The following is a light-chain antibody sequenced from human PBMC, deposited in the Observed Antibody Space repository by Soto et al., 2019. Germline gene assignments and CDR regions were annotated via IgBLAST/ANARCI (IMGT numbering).Light chain of an antibody. J-gene: IGKJ5*01. V-gene: IGKV3D-15*01. CDR1: QSVGRR. Sequence: EILVTMSPYTXSVPPNKGADVAWRASQSVGRRVAWYQQKFGNPNXLXXXETSTRDNGIPDSFSGSGSGTDFTLRIRSRNHGDVASYSCPQYHTGLRITFGEGTRLEN. CDR3: PQYHTGLRIT. CDR2: ETS.